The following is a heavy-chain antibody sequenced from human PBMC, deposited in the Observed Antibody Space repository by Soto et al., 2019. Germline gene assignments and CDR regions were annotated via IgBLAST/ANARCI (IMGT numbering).Heavy chain of an antibody. CDR2: IYYSGST. CDR1: GGSVSSGSYY. D-gene: IGHD6-19*01. V-gene: IGHV4-61*01. Sequence: QVQLQESGPGLVKPSETLSLTCTVSGGSVSSGSYYWSWIRQPPGKGLEWIGYIYYSGSTNYNPSRKRRVTLSVDTAKNQFSLQLSSVSAADTAVYYCARRKAIWRYSSGGRSGFDYWGQGTLVTVSS. CDR3: ARRKAIWRYSSGGRSGFDY. J-gene: IGHJ4*02.